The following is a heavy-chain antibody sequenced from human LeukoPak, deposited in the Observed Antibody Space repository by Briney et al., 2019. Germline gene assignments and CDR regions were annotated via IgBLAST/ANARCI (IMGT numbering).Heavy chain of an antibody. V-gene: IGHV3-23*01. D-gene: IGHD6-19*01. CDR1: GFTFSSYA. Sequence: EGSLRLSCAASGFTFSSYAMSWVRQAPGKGLEWVSAISGSGGSTYYADSVKGRFTISRDNSKNTLYLQMNSLRAEDTAVYYCAKTRRIAVAGATDYWGQGTLVTVSS. CDR2: ISGSGGST. J-gene: IGHJ4*02. CDR3: AKTRRIAVAGATDY.